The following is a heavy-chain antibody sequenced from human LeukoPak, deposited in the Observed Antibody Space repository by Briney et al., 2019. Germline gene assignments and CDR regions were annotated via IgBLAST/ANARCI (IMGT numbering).Heavy chain of an antibody. CDR3: VRHVSSGWDYYNGLDV. D-gene: IGHD6-19*01. V-gene: IGHV4-39*01. CDR1: GGSTGSSGFY. Sequence: SETLSLTCKVSGGSTGSSGFYWGWIRQPPGKGLEWIGSIYYPESTHYNPSLESRVTISVDTSKYQVSLTLSSVTATDTAVYYCVRHVSSGWDYYNGLDVWGRGTTVTVSS. CDR2: IYYPEST. J-gene: IGHJ6*02.